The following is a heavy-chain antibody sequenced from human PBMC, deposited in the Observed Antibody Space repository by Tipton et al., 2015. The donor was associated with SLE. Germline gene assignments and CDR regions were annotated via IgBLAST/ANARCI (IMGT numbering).Heavy chain of an antibody. V-gene: IGHV1-18*01. D-gene: IGHD6-13*01. Sequence: QLVQSGAELKKPGASVKVSCKASGYTFPNYVLNWVRQAPGQGLEWMGWISAHNGNTDYAQKLRGRVTVTTDTSTNTAYLELRSLTSDDTALYYCARGVPASGSHLLDSWGQGTLVTVSS. CDR1: GYTFPNYV. J-gene: IGHJ4*02. CDR2: ISAHNGNT. CDR3: ARGVPASGSHLLDS.